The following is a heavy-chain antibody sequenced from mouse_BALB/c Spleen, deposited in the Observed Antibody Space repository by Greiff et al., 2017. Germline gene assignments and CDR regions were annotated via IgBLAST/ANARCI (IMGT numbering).Heavy chain of an antibody. Sequence: VQLKESGPGLVKPSQSLSLTCSVTGYSITSGYYWNWIRQFPGNKLEWMGYISYDGSNNYNPSLKNRISITRDTSKNQFFLKLNSVTTEDTATYYCARAGGPFDYWGQGTTLTVSS. V-gene: IGHV3-6*02. CDR2: ISYDGSN. J-gene: IGHJ2*01. CDR1: GYSITSGYY. CDR3: ARAGGPFDY.